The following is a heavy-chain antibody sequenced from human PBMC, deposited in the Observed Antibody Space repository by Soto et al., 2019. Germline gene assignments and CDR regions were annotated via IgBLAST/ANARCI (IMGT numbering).Heavy chain of an antibody. V-gene: IGHV4-39*01. J-gene: IGHJ4*02. D-gene: IGHD3-9*01. Sequence: PSETLSLTCAVSGGSISSSNWWSWVRQPPGKGLEWIGSIYYSGSTYYNPSLKSRVTMSVDTSKNQFSLKLSSVTAADTAVYYCARHVWSLYDILTGYFDYWGQGTLVTVSS. CDR2: IYYSGST. CDR3: ARHVWSLYDILTGYFDY. CDR1: GGSISSSNW.